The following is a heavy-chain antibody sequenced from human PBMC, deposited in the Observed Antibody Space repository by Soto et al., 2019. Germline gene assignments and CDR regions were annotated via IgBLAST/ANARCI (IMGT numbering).Heavy chain of an antibody. CDR3: AKVGSIGYCSSTSCHGAFDI. D-gene: IGHD2-2*01. V-gene: IGHV3-23*01. CDR1: GFTFSSYA. Sequence: HPGGSLRLSCAASGFTFSSYAMSWVRQAPGKGLEWVSAISGSGGSTYYADSVKGRFTISRDNSKNTLYLQMNSLRAEDTAVYYCAKVGSIGYCSSTSCHGAFDIWGQGTMVTVSS. J-gene: IGHJ3*02. CDR2: ISGSGGST.